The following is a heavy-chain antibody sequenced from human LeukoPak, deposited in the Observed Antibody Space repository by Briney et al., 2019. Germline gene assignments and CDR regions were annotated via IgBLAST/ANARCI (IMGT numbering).Heavy chain of an antibody. CDR2: IYYSGST. D-gene: IGHD3-10*01. V-gene: IGHV4-39*01. Sequence: SETLSLTCTVSGGSISSSSYYWGWIRQPPGKGLEWIGSIYYSGSTYYNPSLKSRATISVDTSKNQFSLKLSSVTAADTAVYYCARRAMVRGVILFDYWGQGTLVTVSS. CDR1: GGSISSSSYY. J-gene: IGHJ4*02. CDR3: ARRAMVRGVILFDY.